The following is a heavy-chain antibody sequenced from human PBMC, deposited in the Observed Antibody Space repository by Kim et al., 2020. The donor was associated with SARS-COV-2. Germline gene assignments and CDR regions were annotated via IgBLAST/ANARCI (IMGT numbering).Heavy chain of an antibody. V-gene: IGHV4-59*01. D-gene: IGHD4-17*01. J-gene: IGHJ4*02. Sequence: NYNPSLKRRVTISVDTSKNQFSLKLSSVTAADTAVYYCARDLGYGDYFHYWGQGTLVTVSS. CDR3: ARDLGYGDYFHY.